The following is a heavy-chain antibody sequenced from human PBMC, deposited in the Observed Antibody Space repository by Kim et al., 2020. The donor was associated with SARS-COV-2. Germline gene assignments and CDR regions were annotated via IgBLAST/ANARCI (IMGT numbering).Heavy chain of an antibody. J-gene: IGHJ4*02. D-gene: IGHD2-21*02. CDR1: GGSFSGYY. V-gene: IGHV4-34*01. CDR3: ARAHGGNSGYY. Sequence: SETLSLTCAVYGGSFSGYYWSWIRQPPGKGLEWIGEINHSGSTNYNPSLKSRVTISVDTSKNQFSLKLSSVTAADTAVYYCARAHGGNSGYYWGQGTLVTVSS. CDR2: INHSGST.